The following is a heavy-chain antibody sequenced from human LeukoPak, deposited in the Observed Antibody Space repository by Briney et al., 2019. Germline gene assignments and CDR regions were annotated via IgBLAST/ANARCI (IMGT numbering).Heavy chain of an antibody. CDR2: INHSGST. Sequence: SETLSLTCAVYGGSFSGYDWSWIRQPPGKGLEWIREINHSGSTNYNPSLKSRVTISVDTSKNQFSLKLSSVTAADTAVYYCARGSGTRYWGQGTLVTVSS. CDR3: ARGSGTRY. J-gene: IGHJ4*02. D-gene: IGHD3-10*01. V-gene: IGHV4-34*01. CDR1: GGSFSGYD.